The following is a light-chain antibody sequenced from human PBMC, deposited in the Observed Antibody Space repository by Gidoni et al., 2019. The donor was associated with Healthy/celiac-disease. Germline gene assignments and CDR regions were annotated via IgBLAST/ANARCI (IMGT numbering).Light chain of an antibody. CDR2: AAS. J-gene: IGKJ4*01. Sequence: DIQMTQSPSSPSASVGDRVTITCRASQSISSYLNWYQQKPGKAPKLLIYAASSLQSGVPSRFSGSGSGTDFTLTISSLQPEDFATYYCQQSYSTRRLTFGGGTKVEIK. CDR1: QSISSY. V-gene: IGKV1-39*01. CDR3: QQSYSTRRLT.